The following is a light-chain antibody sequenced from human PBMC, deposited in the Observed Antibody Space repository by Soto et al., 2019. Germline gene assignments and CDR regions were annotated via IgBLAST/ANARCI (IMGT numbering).Light chain of an antibody. CDR3: QQRSNWPLYT. Sequence: EIVLTQSPGTVSLSPGERATLSCRASQSVSSYLAWYQQKPGQAPRLLIYDASNRATGIPARFSGSGSGTDFTLTISSLEPEDFAVYYCQQRSNWPLYTFGQGTKLEIK. J-gene: IGKJ2*01. V-gene: IGKV3-11*01. CDR1: QSVSSY. CDR2: DAS.